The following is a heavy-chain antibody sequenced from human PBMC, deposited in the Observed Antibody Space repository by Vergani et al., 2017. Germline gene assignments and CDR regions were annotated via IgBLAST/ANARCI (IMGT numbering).Heavy chain of an antibody. D-gene: IGHD6-13*01. CDR1: GFTFGDYA. CDR3: ARDQQLVLYYYYYGMDV. Sequence: EVQLVESGGGLVKPGRSLRLSCTASGFTFGDYAMSWFRQAPGKGLEWVGFIRSKAYGGTTEYAASVKGRFTISRDNSKNTLYLQMNSLRAEDTAVYYCARDQQLVLYYYYYGMDVWGQGTTVTVSS. CDR2: IRSKAYGGTT. J-gene: IGHJ6*02. V-gene: IGHV3-49*05.